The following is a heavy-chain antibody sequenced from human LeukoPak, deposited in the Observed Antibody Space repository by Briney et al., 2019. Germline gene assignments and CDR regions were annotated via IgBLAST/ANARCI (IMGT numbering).Heavy chain of an antibody. CDR3: ARDIRNYYDSGAYGWFDP. CDR2: IRYDGSNK. CDR1: GFTFSSYG. D-gene: IGHD3-10*01. Sequence: PGGSLRLSCAASGFTFSSYGMHWVRQAPGKGLEWVAFIRYDGSNKYYADSVKGRFTISRDNSKNTLYLQMNSLRAEDTATYYCARDIRNYYDSGAYGWFDPWGQGTLVPVSS. J-gene: IGHJ5*02. V-gene: IGHV3-30*02.